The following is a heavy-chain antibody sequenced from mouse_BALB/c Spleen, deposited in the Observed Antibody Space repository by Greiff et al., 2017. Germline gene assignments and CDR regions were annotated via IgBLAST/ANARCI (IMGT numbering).Heavy chain of an antibody. CDR2: INPSNGRT. Sequence: VQLQQSGAELVKPGASVKLSCKASGYTFTSYWMHWVKQRPGQGLEWIGEINPSNGRTNYNEKFKSKATLTVDKSSSTAYMQLSSLTSEDSAVYYCARPSTMITTAWFAYWGQGTLVTVSA. V-gene: IGHV1S81*02. D-gene: IGHD2-4*01. J-gene: IGHJ3*01. CDR1: GYTFTSYW. CDR3: ARPSTMITTAWFAY.